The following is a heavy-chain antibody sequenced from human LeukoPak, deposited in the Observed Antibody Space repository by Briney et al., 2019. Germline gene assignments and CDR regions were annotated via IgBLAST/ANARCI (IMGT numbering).Heavy chain of an antibody. J-gene: IGHJ4*02. D-gene: IGHD3-22*01. V-gene: IGHV3-74*01. Sequence: GGSLRLSCAASGFTFSTYWMHWVRQAPGKGPVWVSRINSDGRSTRYADSVKGRFTISRDNAKNTLYLQMNSLRAEDTALYYCAKDPYDSSGYPGWFDYWGQGTLVTVSS. CDR1: GFTFSTYW. CDR3: AKDPYDSSGYPGWFDY. CDR2: INSDGRST.